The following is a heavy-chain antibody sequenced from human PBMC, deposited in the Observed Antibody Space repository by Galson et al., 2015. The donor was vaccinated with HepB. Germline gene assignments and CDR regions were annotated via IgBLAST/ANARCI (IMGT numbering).Heavy chain of an antibody. V-gene: IGHV3-33*01. Sequence: SLRLSCAASGFSFNRYGMHWVRQAPGKGLEWVAAIWYDGRNKYDADSVKGRFTISRDNSDNTLYLQMNILRAEDTAVYYCARDRERDGYNAGFDYWGQGTLVTVSS. J-gene: IGHJ4*02. CDR2: IWYDGRNK. CDR1: GFSFNRYG. D-gene: IGHD5-24*01. CDR3: ARDRERDGYNAGFDY.